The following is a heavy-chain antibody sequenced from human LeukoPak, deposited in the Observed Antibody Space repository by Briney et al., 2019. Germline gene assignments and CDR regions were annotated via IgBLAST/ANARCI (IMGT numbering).Heavy chain of an antibody. J-gene: IGHJ4*02. CDR1: GGSISSYY. CDR2: IYYSGST. CDR3: ARGVYTGGYSGYIDLDY. Sequence: SETLSLTCTVSGGSISSYYWSWIRQPPGKGLEWIGYIYYSGSTNYNPSLKSRVTISVDTSKNQFSLKLSSVTAADTAVYYCARGVYTGGYSGYIDLDYWGQGTLVTVSS. D-gene: IGHD5-12*01. V-gene: IGHV4-59*01.